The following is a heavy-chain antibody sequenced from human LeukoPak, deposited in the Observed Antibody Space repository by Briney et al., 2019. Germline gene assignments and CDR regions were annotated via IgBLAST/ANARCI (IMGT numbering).Heavy chain of an antibody. CDR1: GFTFSSYA. V-gene: IGHV3-64*01. CDR3: ARAHDLYGSGSYYISPSDY. CDR2: ISSNGGST. J-gene: IGHJ4*02. D-gene: IGHD3-10*01. Sequence: GGSLRLSCAASGFTFSSYAMHWVRQAPGKGLEYVSAISSNGGSTYYANSVKGRFTISRDNSKNTLYLQMGSLRAEDTAVYYCARAHDLYGSGSYYISPSDYWDQGTLVTVSS.